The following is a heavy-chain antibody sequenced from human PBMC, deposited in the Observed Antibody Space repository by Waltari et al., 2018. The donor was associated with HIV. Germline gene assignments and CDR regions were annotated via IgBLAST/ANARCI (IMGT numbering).Heavy chain of an antibody. V-gene: IGHV5-51*02. CDR3: ARLFYYDTTGYINNAFDI. CDR1: GYTFTNYW. CDR2: IYPFDSYT. J-gene: IGHJ3*02. Sequence: EVQLVQSGAEVRKSGEALKISCTASGYTFTNYWTAWVRQMSGEGMEWMGIIYPFDSYTRYNPSFEGHIPISADKSLATAYLEWNNLNASDAAIYYCARLFYYDTTGYINNAFDIWGQGTVVTVS. D-gene: IGHD3-22*01.